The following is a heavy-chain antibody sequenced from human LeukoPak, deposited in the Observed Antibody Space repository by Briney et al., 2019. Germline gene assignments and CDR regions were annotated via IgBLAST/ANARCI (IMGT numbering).Heavy chain of an antibody. V-gene: IGHV3-21*01. CDR2: INDNSHYI. J-gene: IGHJ4*02. CDR1: GFTFTTYW. D-gene: IGHD6-13*01. CDR3: ATGPWQLGPVEDY. Sequence: GGSLRLSCAASGFTFTTYWMNWVRQAPGKGLEWVSSINDNSHYIYYADSVKGRFTTSRDNAKNSLYLQMNSLRAEDTAVYYCATGPWQLGPVEDYWGQGTLVTVSS.